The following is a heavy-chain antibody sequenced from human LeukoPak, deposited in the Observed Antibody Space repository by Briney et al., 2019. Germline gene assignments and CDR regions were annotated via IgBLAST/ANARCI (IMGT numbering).Heavy chain of an antibody. CDR2: INLNTGGT. V-gene: IGHV1-2*02. Sequence: ASVKVSCKASGYTFTDYYLHWVRQAPGQGLEWMGWINLNTGGTNYAQQFQGRVTMTRDTSISAAYMELSRLRSDDTAVFYCARGAYDFWSGLDYWGQGTLVTVSS. CDR3: ARGAYDFWSGLDY. D-gene: IGHD3-3*01. CDR1: GYTFTDYY. J-gene: IGHJ4*02.